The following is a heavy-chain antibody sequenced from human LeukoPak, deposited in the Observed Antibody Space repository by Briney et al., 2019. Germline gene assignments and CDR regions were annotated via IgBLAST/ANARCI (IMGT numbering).Heavy chain of an antibody. Sequence: GGSLRLSCAVSGFTVSSNHMSWVRQAPGKGLEWVSVFYSGGDTHYADSVKGRFTISRDNSKNTLYLQMNSLRAEDTAVYYCARAYGWRDAFDIWGQGTMVTVSS. J-gene: IGHJ3*02. D-gene: IGHD6-19*01. CDR3: ARAYGWRDAFDI. CDR2: FYSGGDT. CDR1: GFTVSSNH. V-gene: IGHV3-53*01.